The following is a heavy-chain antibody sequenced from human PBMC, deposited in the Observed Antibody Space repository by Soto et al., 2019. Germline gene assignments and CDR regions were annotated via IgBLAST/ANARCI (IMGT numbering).Heavy chain of an antibody. Sequence: QVQLQESGPGLVKPSETLSLTCTVSGGSISSYYWSWIRQPPGKGLEWIGYIYYSGSTNYNPSLTSQVNISVYTSKNQFSLKLSSVTAADTAVYYCARVIQLWPITYYFEYWGQGTLVTVSS. CDR2: IYYSGST. D-gene: IGHD5-18*01. J-gene: IGHJ4*02. CDR1: GGSISSYY. V-gene: IGHV4-59*01. CDR3: ARVIQLWPITYYFEY.